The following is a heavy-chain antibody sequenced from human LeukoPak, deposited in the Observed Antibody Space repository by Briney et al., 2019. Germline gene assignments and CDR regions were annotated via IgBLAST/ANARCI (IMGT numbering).Heavy chain of an antibody. CDR3: ARRLTQYDCFDP. V-gene: IGHV6-1*01. Sequence: SQTLSLTCVISGDSVSSNSVTWNWIRQSPSRGPEWLGRTYYRSTWYNDYAVSVRGRIAANPDTSKNQFSLHLHSVTPEDTAVYYCARRLTQYDCFDPWGQGILVTVSS. D-gene: IGHD2-2*01. CDR2: TYYRSTWYN. J-gene: IGHJ5*02. CDR1: GDSVSSNSVT.